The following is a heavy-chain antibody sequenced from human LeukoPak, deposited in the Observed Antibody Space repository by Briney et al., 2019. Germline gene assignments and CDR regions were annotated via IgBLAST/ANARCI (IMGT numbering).Heavy chain of an antibody. Sequence: ASVKVSCKVSGYTLAELSMHWERQAPGTGLEWKAGFDPEDGETIYAQKFQGRVTMTEDTSTDTAYMELSSLRSEDTAVYYCATGQVVVAATPHAFDIWGQGTMVTVSS. CDR2: FDPEDGET. CDR1: GYTLAELS. D-gene: IGHD2-15*01. CDR3: ATGQVVVAATPHAFDI. V-gene: IGHV1-24*01. J-gene: IGHJ3*02.